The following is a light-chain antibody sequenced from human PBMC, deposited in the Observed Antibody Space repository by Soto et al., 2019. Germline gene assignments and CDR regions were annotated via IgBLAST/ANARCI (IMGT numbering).Light chain of an antibody. V-gene: IGLV2-11*01. Sequence: LTQPRSVSGSPGQSVTISCTGTSSDVGGYNYVSWYQQHPGKAPKLMICDVSNRPSGVPDRFSGSRSGNTASLTISGLQAEDEADYYCCAYAGSYTLVFGGGTKVTVL. CDR2: DVS. CDR1: SSDVGGYNY. CDR3: CAYAGSYTLV. J-gene: IGLJ2*01.